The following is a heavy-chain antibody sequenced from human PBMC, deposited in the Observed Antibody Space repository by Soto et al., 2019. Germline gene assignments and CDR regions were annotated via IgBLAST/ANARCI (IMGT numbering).Heavy chain of an antibody. V-gene: IGHV3-7*03. CDR3: ARDSLGYCTSTSCYWSEDY. Sequence: GGSLRLSCSASGFTFSTYWMSWVRQAPGKGLEWVANIKQDGSEKYYVDSVKGRFTISRDNAKNSLYLQMNSLRAEDTAVYYCARDSLGYCTSTSCYWSEDYWGEGTLVTVSS. CDR2: IKQDGSEK. CDR1: GFTFSTYW. J-gene: IGHJ4*02. D-gene: IGHD2-2*01.